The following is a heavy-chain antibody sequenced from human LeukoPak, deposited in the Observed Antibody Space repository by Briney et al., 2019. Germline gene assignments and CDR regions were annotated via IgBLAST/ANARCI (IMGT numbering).Heavy chain of an antibody. D-gene: IGHD6-13*01. V-gene: IGHV3-30*03. CDR2: ISYDGSNK. CDR3: AREKRAYSSSWIPDAFDI. J-gene: IGHJ3*02. Sequence: GGSLRLSCAASGFTFSTYGMHWVRQAPGKGLEWVAVISYDGSNKYYADSVKGRFTISRDNAKNSLYLQMNSLRAEDTAVYYCAREKRAYSSSWIPDAFDIWGQGTMVTVSS. CDR1: GFTFSTYG.